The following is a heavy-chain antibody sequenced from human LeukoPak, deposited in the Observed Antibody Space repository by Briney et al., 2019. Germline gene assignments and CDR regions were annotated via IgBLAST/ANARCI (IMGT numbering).Heavy chain of an antibody. CDR3: LGSGSYEGNWFDP. Sequence: PGGSLRLSCAASGFTFSSYWMSWVRQAPGKGLEWVANIKQDGSEKYYVDSVKGRFTISRDNAKNSLYLQMNSLRAEDTAVYYCLGSGSYEGNWFDPWGQGTLVTVSS. J-gene: IGHJ5*02. V-gene: IGHV3-7*01. D-gene: IGHD3-10*01. CDR1: GFTFSSYW. CDR2: IKQDGSEK.